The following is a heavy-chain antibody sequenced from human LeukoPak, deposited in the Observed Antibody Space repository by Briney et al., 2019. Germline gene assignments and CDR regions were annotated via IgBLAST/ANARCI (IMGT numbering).Heavy chain of an antibody. V-gene: IGHV3-7*03. CDR1: RFALSSHW. CDR2: VNRDGSET. Sequence: PGGSLRLSCAASRFALSSHWMTWVRQVPGRGPEWVANVNRDGSETYYLDSVKGRFTISKDNAKNSLYLQMNSLRAEDTALYHCARNNGMDVWGQGTTVIVFS. CDR3: ARNNGMDV. J-gene: IGHJ6*02.